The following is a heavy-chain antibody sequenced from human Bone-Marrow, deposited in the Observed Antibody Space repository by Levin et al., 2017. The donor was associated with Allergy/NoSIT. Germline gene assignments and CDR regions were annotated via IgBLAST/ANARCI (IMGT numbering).Heavy chain of an antibody. J-gene: IGHJ4*02. CDR3: ARRTGAGGYDY. Sequence: ASVKVSCKASGYTFISYPLHWVRQAPGQRLEWMGWINAGNGDTTYSHKFPGRVTFTRDTSANTAYMELSSLRSEDTAVYYCARRTGAGGYDYWGQGTLVTVSS. CDR2: INAGNGDT. CDR1: GYTFISYP. V-gene: IGHV1-3*01. D-gene: IGHD7-27*01.